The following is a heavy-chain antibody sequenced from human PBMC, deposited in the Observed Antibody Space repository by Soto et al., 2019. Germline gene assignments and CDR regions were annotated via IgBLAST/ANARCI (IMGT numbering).Heavy chain of an antibody. CDR3: ARGASSWVPGKLFDD. CDR2: IYYSGST. V-gene: IGHV4-59*08. Sequence: SETLSLTCTVSGGSISSYYWSWIRQPPGKGLEWIGYIYYSGSTNYNPSLKSRVTISVDTSKNQFSLKLSSVTAADTAVYYCARGASSWVPGKLFDDWGQGTLVTVSS. J-gene: IGHJ4*02. CDR1: GGSISSYY. D-gene: IGHD6-6*01.